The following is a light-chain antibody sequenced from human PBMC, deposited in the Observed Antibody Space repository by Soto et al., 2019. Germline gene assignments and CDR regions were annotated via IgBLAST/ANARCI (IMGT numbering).Light chain of an antibody. CDR3: QQYGSSPRIT. J-gene: IGKJ5*01. CDR1: QSVSSSY. Sequence: EIVMTQSPATLSVTTGERATLSCRASQSVSSSYLAWYQQKPGQAPRLLIYGASSRATGIPDRFSGSGSGTDFTLTISRLEPEDFAVYYCQQYGSSPRITFGQGTRLEI. V-gene: IGKV3-20*01. CDR2: GAS.